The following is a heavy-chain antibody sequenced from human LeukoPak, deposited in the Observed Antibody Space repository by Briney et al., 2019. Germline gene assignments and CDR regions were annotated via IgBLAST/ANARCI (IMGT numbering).Heavy chain of an antibody. CDR3: VRGWRIMDV. V-gene: IGHV3-64D*06. CDR2: VNTNGGAT. D-gene: IGHD5-24*01. Sequence: GGSLRLSCSASGFPFSNYPMHWVRQAPGKGLEYVSVVNTNGGATYYADSVKGRSTISRDNSKNTVYLQISSLRGEDTAMYYCVRGWRIMDVWGQGTTVTVSS. J-gene: IGHJ6*02. CDR1: GFPFSNYP.